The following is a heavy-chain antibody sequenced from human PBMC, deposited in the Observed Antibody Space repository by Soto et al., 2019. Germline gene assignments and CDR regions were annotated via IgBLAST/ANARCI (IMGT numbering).Heavy chain of an antibody. CDR1: GYTFTSYY. CDR2: INPSGGST. Sequence: ASVKVSCKASGYTFTSYYMHWVRQAPGQGREGMGIINPSGGSTSYAQKFQGRVTMTRDTSTSTVYMELSSLRSEDTAVYYCARDLPNTRVIDTFDYWGQGXLVTVSS. V-gene: IGHV1-46*01. J-gene: IGHJ4*02. D-gene: IGHD3-16*02. CDR3: ARDLPNTRVIDTFDY.